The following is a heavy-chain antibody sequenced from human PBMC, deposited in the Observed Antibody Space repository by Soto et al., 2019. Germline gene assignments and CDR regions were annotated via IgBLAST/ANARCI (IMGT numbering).Heavy chain of an antibody. D-gene: IGHD5-12*01. CDR1: GFTFSSYA. Sequence: EVQLLESGGGLVQPGGSLRLSCAASGFTFSSYAMSWVRQAPGKGLEWVSAISGSGGSTYYADSLKGRFTISRDHSKNTLYLQMNSLRAEDTAVYYCAKDLLLVATTHYFAYWGQGTLVTVSS. V-gene: IGHV3-23*01. J-gene: IGHJ4*02. CDR3: AKDLLLVATTHYFAY. CDR2: ISGSGGST.